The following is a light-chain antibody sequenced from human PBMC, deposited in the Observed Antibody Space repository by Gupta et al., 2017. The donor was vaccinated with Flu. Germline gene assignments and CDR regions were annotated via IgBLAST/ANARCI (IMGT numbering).Light chain of an antibody. CDR3: QVWDTGSDHVV. CDR2: DDS. V-gene: IGLV3-21*02. CDR1: NIGGRS. Sequence: SSVLPQPPSVSVAPGQTARISCGGDNIGGRSVHWYQQKPGQAPVLVVYDDSDRPSGIPERFSGSNSGNTATLTIXRXEAGDEXDYYCQVWDTGSDHVVFGGGTKLTVL. J-gene: IGLJ3*02.